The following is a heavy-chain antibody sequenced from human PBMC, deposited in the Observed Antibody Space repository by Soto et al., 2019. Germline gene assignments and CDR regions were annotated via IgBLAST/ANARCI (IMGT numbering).Heavy chain of an antibody. D-gene: IGHD1-1*01. J-gene: IGHJ4*02. CDR3: AREVPTPCYFDY. Sequence: SETLSLTCTVSGGSISSGGYYWSWIRQHPGRGLEWIGYILDSGTTYYNPSLKSRATISGDTSKNQFSLKLTSVTAADTAVYYCAREVPTPCYFDYWGQGTLVTVSS. CDR2: ILDSGTT. CDR1: GGSISSGGYY. V-gene: IGHV4-31*03.